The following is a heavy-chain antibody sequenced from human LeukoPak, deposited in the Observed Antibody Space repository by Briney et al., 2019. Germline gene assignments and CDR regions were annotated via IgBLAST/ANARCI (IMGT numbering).Heavy chain of an antibody. CDR2: IKQDGSEK. CDR3: GRVRTYYDFWSGPGNYYYYVDV. CDR1: GFTFSSYW. V-gene: IGHV3-7*01. J-gene: IGHJ6*03. Sequence: GGSLRLSCVASGFTFSSYWMNWVRQAPGKGLEWVANIKQDGSEKDYVDSVKGRFTISRDNAKNSLYLQMNSLRAEDTAVYYCGRVRTYYDFWSGPGNYYYYVDVWGKGATVTVSS. D-gene: IGHD3-3*01.